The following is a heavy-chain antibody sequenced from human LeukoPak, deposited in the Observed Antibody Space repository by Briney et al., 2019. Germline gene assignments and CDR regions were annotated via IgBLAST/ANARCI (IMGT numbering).Heavy chain of an antibody. J-gene: IGHJ5*02. D-gene: IGHD6-19*01. CDR3: ARPYSSGWDNWFDP. V-gene: IGHV3-21*01. Sequence: PGGSLRLSCAASGFTFSSYSMNWVRQAPGKGLEWVSSISSSSSYIYYADSVKGRFTISRDNAKNSLYLQMNSLRAEGTAVYYCARPYSSGWDNWFDPWGQGTLVTVSS. CDR1: GFTFSSYS. CDR2: ISSSSSYI.